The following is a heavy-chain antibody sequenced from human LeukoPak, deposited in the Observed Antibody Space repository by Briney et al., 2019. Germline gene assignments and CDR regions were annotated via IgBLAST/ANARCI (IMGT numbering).Heavy chain of an antibody. CDR1: GFTFSSYW. D-gene: IGHD5-18*01. CDR2: INSDGSST. Sequence: GGSLRLSCAASGFTFSSYWMHWVRQAPGKVLVWVSRINSDGSSTSYADSVKGRFTISRDNAKNTLYLQMNSLRAEDTAVYYCARPGYTYGQFDYWGQGTLVTVSS. J-gene: IGHJ4*02. CDR3: ARPGYTYGQFDY. V-gene: IGHV3-74*01.